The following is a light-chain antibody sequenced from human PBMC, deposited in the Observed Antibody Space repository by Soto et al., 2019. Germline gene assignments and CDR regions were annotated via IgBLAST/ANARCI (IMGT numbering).Light chain of an antibody. J-gene: IGLJ2*01. Sequence: QSVLTQPPSVSGAPGQRVTISCTGSSSNIGAGYDVHWYQQLPGTAPKLLIYGNSNRPSGVPDRFSGSKSGTSASLAITGLQAYDEADYYCQSYDSSLSVVFGGGTQLTVL. CDR3: QSYDSSLSVV. CDR2: GNS. CDR1: SSNIGAGYD. V-gene: IGLV1-40*01.